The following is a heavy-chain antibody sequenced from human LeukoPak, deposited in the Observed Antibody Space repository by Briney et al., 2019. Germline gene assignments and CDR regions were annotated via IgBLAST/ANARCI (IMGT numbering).Heavy chain of an antibody. CDR1: GYTLTELS. CDR3: AIAHHLYGDHVGY. V-gene: IGHV1-24*01. J-gene: IGHJ4*02. CDR2: FDPEDGET. Sequence: ASVTVSCKGSGYTLTELSMHWVRQAPGKGLEWMGGFDPEDGETIYAQKFQGRVTMTEETSTDTAYMELSSLRSEDTAVYYCAIAHHLYGDHVGYWGQGTLVTVSS. D-gene: IGHD4-17*01.